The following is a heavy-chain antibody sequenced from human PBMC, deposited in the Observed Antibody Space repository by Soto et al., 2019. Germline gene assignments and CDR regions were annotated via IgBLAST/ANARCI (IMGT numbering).Heavy chain of an antibody. Sequence: HPGGSLRLSCAASGFAFSSYAMHWVRQAPGKGLEWVAVISYNKDTTYYAETVKGRITISRDKSKNTQNLQMNKLRAEDTAVYYCARDQIPGPPDYCDYWGQGT. V-gene: IGHV3-30-3*01. CDR1: GFAFSSYA. J-gene: IGHJ4*02. CDR2: ISYNKDTT. CDR3: ARDQIPGPPDYCDY.